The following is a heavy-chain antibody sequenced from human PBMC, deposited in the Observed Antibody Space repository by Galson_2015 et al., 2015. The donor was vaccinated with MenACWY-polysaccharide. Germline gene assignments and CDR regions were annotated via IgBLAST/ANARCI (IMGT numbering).Heavy chain of an antibody. CDR3: ARDFRSSWFGHYSDY. CDR2: ISTYNGNT. CDR1: GYTFTSYG. J-gene: IGHJ4*02. V-gene: IGHV1-18*01. Sequence: SVKVSCKASGYTFTSYGISWVRQAPGQGLEWMGWISTYNGNTNYAQMLQGRVTMTTDTSASTAYVELRSLRSDDTAVYYCARDFRSSWFGHYSDYSGQATLVTASS. D-gene: IGHD6-13*01.